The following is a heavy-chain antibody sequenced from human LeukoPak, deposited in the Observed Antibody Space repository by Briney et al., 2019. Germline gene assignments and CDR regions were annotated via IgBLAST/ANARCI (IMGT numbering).Heavy chain of an antibody. J-gene: IGHJ4*02. CDR1: GGSISSSSYY. CDR3: ASPLDYDILTGYYPDSHFDY. CDR2: IYYSGST. V-gene: IGHV4-39*01. Sequence: PSETLSLTCTVSGGSISSSSYYWGWIRQPPGKGLEWIGSIYYSGSTYYNPSLKSRVTISVDTSKNQFSLKLSSVTAADTAVYYCASPLDYDILTGYYPDSHFDYWGQGTLVTVSS. D-gene: IGHD3-9*01.